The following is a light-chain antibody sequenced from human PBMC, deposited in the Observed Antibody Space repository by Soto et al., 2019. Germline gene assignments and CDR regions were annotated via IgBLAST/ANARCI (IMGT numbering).Light chain of an antibody. V-gene: IGLV1-44*01. CDR3: AAWDDSLNGYV. CDR2: TNN. CDR1: SSNIGSNP. J-gene: IGLJ1*01. Sequence: QSVLTQPPSASGTPGQRVTISCSGGSSNIGSNPVNWYQQLPGTAPKLLIYTNNQRPSGVPDRFSGSKSGTSASLAISGLQSEDEADYYCAAWDDSLNGYVFGTGPKLTVL.